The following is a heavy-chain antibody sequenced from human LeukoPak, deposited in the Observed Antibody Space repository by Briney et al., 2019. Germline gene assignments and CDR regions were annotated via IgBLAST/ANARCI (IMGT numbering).Heavy chain of an antibody. J-gene: IGHJ4*02. Sequence: GGSLRLSCIASGFTFSSSAMSWVRQAPGKGLEWVSDINGSGGRTYYADSVKGRFTISRDDSKNTAYLQMDSLKTEDTAVYYCTGNYYGSGSYADFDYWGQGTLVTVSS. CDR2: INGSGGRT. CDR1: GFTFSSSA. CDR3: TGNYYGSGSYADFDY. D-gene: IGHD3-10*01. V-gene: IGHV3-23*01.